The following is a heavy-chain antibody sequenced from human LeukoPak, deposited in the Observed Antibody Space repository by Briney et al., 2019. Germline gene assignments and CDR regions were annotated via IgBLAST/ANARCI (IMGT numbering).Heavy chain of an antibody. CDR3: ARQSRDGSETRGYYFDY. J-gene: IGHJ4*02. V-gene: IGHV5-10-1*04. CDR2: IDPSDSYT. CDR1: GYSFTSYW. D-gene: IGHD3-10*01. Sequence: GESLRISCKGSGYSFTSYWISWVRQMPGKGLEWMGRIDPSDSYTNYSPSFQGQVTISADKSISTVYLQWSSLKASDTAMYYCARQSRDGSETRGYYFDYWGPGTQVTVSS.